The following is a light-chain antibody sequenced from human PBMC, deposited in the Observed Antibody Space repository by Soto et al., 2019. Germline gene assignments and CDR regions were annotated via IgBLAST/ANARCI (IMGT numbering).Light chain of an antibody. J-gene: IGKJ5*01. CDR3: QQRNNWPIT. CDR1: QSVVTSY. Sequence: EVVLTQSPGTLSLSPGEGATLSCRASQSVVTSYLAWYQQKYGQSPRLLIYGAAGIPARFSGSGSGTDFTLTISSLEPEDFAIYYCQQRNNWPITFGQGTRLEIK. V-gene: IGKV3D-20*02.